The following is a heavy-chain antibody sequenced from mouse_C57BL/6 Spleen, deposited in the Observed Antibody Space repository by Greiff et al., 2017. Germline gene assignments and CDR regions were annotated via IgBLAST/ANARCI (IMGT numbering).Heavy chain of an antibody. V-gene: IGHV3-6*01. J-gene: IGHJ4*01. Sequence: DVKLQESGPGLVKPSQSLSLTCSVTGYSITSGYYWNWIRQFPGNKLEWMGYISYDGSNNYNPSLKNRIAITRDTSKNQFFLKLNSVTTEDTATYYCAREGANWDPYYAMDYWGQGTSVTVSS. CDR1: GYSITSGYY. CDR3: AREGANWDPYYAMDY. D-gene: IGHD4-1*01. CDR2: ISYDGSN.